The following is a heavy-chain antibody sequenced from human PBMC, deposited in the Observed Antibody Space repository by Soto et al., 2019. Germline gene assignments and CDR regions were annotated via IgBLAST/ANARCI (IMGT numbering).Heavy chain of an antibody. D-gene: IGHD6-13*01. CDR1: GYTFTAYA. J-gene: IGHJ4*02. V-gene: IGHV1-3*01. Sequence: ASVKVSCKASGYTFTAYAMHWVRQAPGQRLEWMGWINAGNGNTKYSQKFQGRVTITRDTSASTAYMELSSLRSEDTAVYYCARLPSSSLVGGLDYWGQGTLVTVSS. CDR2: INAGNGNT. CDR3: ARLPSSSLVGGLDY.